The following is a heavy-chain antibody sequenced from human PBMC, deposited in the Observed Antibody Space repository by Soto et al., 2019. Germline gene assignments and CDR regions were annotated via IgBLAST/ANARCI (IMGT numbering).Heavy chain of an antibody. D-gene: IGHD1-26*01. J-gene: IGHJ5*02. Sequence: QVQLQESGPGLVKPSGTLSLTCAVSDGSIISTNWWSWGRQPPGKGLEWIGDIYHSGSTNYNPSLQCRVTMSGDQSKNQISLSVTSVTAADTAIYYGAKSYRGWFGPWGQGTLVTVSS. CDR2: IYHSGST. CDR3: AKSYRGWFGP. CDR1: DGSIISTNW. V-gene: IGHV4-4*02.